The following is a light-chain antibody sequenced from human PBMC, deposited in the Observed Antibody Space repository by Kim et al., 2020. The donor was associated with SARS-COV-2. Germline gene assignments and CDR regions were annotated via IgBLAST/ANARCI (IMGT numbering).Light chain of an antibody. V-gene: IGKV1-8*01. CDR3: RQYYTYPIT. J-gene: IGKJ5*01. Sequence: ASTGDSVTITCRASQAISNSLAWYQQKPGKAPNLLIYAASTLQSGVPSRFSGSGSGTDFTLTISWMQSEDFATYYCRQYYTYPITFGQGTRLEIK. CDR1: QAISNS. CDR2: AAS.